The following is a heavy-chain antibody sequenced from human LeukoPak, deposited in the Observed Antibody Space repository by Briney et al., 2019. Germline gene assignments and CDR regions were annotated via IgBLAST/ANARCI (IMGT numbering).Heavy chain of an antibody. J-gene: IGHJ4*02. CDR3: ARHNYGKIFDY. Sequence: SETLSLTCTVSGGSISSYYWSWIRQPPGKGLEWIGYIYYSGSTNYNPSLKSRVTISVDTSKNQFSLKLSSVTAADTAVHYCARHNYGKIFDYWGQGTLVTVSS. CDR2: IYYSGST. V-gene: IGHV4-59*08. CDR1: GGSISSYY. D-gene: IGHD3-10*01.